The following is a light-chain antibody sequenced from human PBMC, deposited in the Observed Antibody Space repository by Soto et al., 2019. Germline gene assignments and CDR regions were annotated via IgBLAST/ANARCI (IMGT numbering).Light chain of an antibody. CDR1: SSDVGGYNY. V-gene: IGLV2-14*01. CDR3: FSYTTSSTLV. Sequence: QSALTQPASVSGSPGPSITISCNGSSSDVGGYNYVSWYQQHPAKAPKLMIYEVSNRPSGVSHRFSGSKSGNTASLTISGLQAEDEADYYCFSYTTSSTLVFGGGTKVTVL. J-gene: IGLJ3*02. CDR2: EVS.